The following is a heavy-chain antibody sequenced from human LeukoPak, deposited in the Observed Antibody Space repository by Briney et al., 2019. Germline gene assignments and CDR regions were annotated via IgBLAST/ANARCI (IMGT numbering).Heavy chain of an antibody. CDR1: GFTFNIYA. Sequence: GGSLRLSCAASGFTFNIYAMHWVRQAPGKGLEWVGFILYDGIHKDYADSVKGRFTISRDNSKNSLSLQMNSLRPDDTAVYYCARAVRLRGTLDYWGQGTLVTVSS. CDR2: ILYDGIHK. J-gene: IGHJ4*02. CDR3: ARAVRLRGTLDY. V-gene: IGHV3-30-3*01. D-gene: IGHD1/OR15-1a*01.